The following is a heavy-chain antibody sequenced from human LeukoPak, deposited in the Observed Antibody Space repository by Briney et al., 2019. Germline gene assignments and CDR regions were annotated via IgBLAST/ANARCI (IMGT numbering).Heavy chain of an antibody. Sequence: PGGSLRLSCAASGFSVSSNYMSWVRQAPGKGLEWVSVIYSGGSTYYADSVKGRFTISRDNSKNTLYLQMNSLRAEDTAVYYCARGVAAIGTSPDCWGQGTLVTVSS. CDR3: ARGVAAIGTSPDC. D-gene: IGHD6-13*01. CDR1: GFSVSSNY. CDR2: IYSGGST. J-gene: IGHJ4*02. V-gene: IGHV3-66*01.